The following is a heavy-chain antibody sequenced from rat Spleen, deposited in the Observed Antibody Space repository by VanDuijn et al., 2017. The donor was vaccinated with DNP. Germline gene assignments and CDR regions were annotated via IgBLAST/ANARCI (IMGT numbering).Heavy chain of an antibody. CDR1: GFNFNDYW. CDR2: INKDSSTI. CDR3: ARGPNYGGYADYFDY. J-gene: IGHJ2*01. V-gene: IGHV4-2*01. Sequence: EVKLVESGGGLVQPGRSLKLSCAASGFNFNDYWMGWVRQAPGKGLEWIGQINKDSSTITYIPSLKDKFTISRDNDKNTLYLQMSKLGSEETAIYYCARGPNYGGYADYFDYWGQGVMVTVSS. D-gene: IGHD1-11*01.